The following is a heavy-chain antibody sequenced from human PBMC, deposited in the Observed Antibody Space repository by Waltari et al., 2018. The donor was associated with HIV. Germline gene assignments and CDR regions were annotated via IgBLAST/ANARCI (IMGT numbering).Heavy chain of an antibody. CDR2: INPISGGT. V-gene: IGHV1-2*02. Sequence: QVHLVQHGPEVTQPGASMKVSCQASGHMFPCHHLHWLRQAPGQGLEWMGWINPISGGTNYAQTLQGRVTMTRDASKNTVYMELKSLGYDDTAMYYCARESGYQLVRWLDPWGQGTRVTVSS. D-gene: IGHD2-2*01. CDR1: GHMFPCHH. CDR3: ARESGYQLVRWLDP. J-gene: IGHJ5*02.